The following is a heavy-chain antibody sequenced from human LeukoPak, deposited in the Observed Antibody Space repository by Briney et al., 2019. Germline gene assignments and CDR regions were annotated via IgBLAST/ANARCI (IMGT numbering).Heavy chain of an antibody. J-gene: IGHJ3*02. CDR2: ISYDGSNK. Sequence: GGSLRLSCAASGFTFSSYAMHWGRQAPGKGLEWGAVISYDGSNKYYADSVKGRFTISSDNSKNTLYLQMNSLRAEDTAVYYCARDEAAAGNDVFDIWGQGTMVTVSS. CDR3: ARDEAAAGNDVFDI. D-gene: IGHD6-13*01. V-gene: IGHV3-30-3*01. CDR1: GFTFSSYA.